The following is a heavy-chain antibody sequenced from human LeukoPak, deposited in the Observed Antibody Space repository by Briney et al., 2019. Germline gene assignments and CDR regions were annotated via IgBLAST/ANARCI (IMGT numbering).Heavy chain of an antibody. J-gene: IGHJ4*02. V-gene: IGHV3-23*01. D-gene: IGHD3-10*01. CDR1: GFTFSSYA. Sequence: GGSLRLSCAASGFTFSSYAMSWVRQAPGKGLQWVSSITGSGGTTYYAASVKGWFTISRDNSKNTLYLQMNSLRAEDTAVYYCAKAPAVGYYGSGSYYFDYWGQGTLVTVSS. CDR3: AKAPAVGYYGSGSYYFDY. CDR2: ITGSGGTT.